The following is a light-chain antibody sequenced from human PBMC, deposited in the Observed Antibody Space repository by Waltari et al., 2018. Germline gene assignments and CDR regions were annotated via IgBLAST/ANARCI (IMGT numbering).Light chain of an antibody. CDR1: PRSLGTYYF. CDR3: SSYTSSISFV. CDR2: DLN. Sequence: QSALTHTAPVSGSPGQSIPLPCPGTPRSLGTYYFVSWYQQHPGKAPKLLIYDLNKRPSGISDRFSGSKSGNTASLTISGLRAEDEADYFCSSYTSSISFVFGAGTKLTVV. V-gene: IGLV2-14*03. J-gene: IGLJ3*02.